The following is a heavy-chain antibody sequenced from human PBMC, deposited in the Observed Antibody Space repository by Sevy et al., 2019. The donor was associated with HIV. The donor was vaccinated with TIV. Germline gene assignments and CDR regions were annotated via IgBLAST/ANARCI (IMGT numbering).Heavy chain of an antibody. V-gene: IGHV4-31*03. D-gene: IGHD3-10*01. J-gene: IGHJ3*02. CDR2: IYYSGST. CDR3: AMAYRPITSDAFDI. Sequence: SETLSLTCTVSGGSISSGGYYWSWIRQHPGKGLEWIGYIYYSGSTYYNPSLKSRVTISVDTSKNQFSLKLSSVTAADTAVYYWAMAYRPITSDAFDIWGQGTMVTVSS. CDR1: GGSISSGGYY.